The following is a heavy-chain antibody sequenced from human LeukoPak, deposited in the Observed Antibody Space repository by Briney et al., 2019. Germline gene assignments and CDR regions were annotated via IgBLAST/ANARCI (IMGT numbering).Heavy chain of an antibody. CDR3: ARDNEGVDAFDI. D-gene: IGHD2-8*01. CDR2: IYYSGST. Sequence: SETLSLTCAVYGGSFSGYYWSWIRQHPGKGLEWIGYIYYSGSTYYNPSLKSRVTISVDTSKNQFSLKLSSVTAADTAVYYCARDNEGVDAFDIWGQGTMVTVSS. J-gene: IGHJ3*02. CDR1: GGSFSGYY. V-gene: IGHV4-31*11.